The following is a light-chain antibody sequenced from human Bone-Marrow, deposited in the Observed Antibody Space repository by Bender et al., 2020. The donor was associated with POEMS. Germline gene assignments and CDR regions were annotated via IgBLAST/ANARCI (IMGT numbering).Light chain of an antibody. J-gene: IGLJ1*01. CDR2: DVS. Sequence: QSVLTQPASVSGSPGQSITISCTGSGPDFTGYTYFSWYQQHPGKAPKLILYDVSNRPSGVSDRFSGSKSGNTASLTISGLQAEDEADYYCCSYAGTYTYVFGTGTKVTVL. CDR3: CSYAGTYTYV. CDR1: GPDFTGYTY. V-gene: IGLV2-14*03.